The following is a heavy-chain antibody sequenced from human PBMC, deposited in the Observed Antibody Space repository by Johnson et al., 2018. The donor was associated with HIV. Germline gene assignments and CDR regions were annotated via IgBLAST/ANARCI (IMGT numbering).Heavy chain of an antibody. Sequence: VQLVESGGGVVQPGRSLRLSCAAFGFTFDDYGMSWVRQAPGKGLEWVSGISWNSGSIGYADSVKGRFTISRDNAKNSLYLQMNSLRAEDTALYYCAKPETGELSDAFDSGGQGTMVTVSS. D-gene: IGHD7-27*01. J-gene: IGHJ3*02. V-gene: IGHV3-9*01. CDR3: AKPETGELSDAFDS. CDR2: ISWNSGSI. CDR1: GFTFDDYG.